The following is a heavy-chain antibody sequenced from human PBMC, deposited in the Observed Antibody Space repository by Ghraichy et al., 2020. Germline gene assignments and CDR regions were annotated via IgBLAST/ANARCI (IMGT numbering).Heavy chain of an antibody. CDR1: GFTFSNYW. J-gene: IGHJ4*02. Sequence: SCAVSGFTFSNYWMSWVRQAPGKGLQWVANINQDGTLVYYVDSVEGRFTISRDNAKNSLYLHMNALSAEDAAVYYCARRLSSGCEYWGQGTLVTVSS. V-gene: IGHV3-7*04. CDR3: ARRLSSGCEY. CDR2: INQDGTLV. D-gene: IGHD6-25*01.